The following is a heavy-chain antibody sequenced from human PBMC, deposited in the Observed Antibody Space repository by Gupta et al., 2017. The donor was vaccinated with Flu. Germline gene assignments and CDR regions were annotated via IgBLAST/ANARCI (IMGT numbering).Heavy chain of an antibody. J-gene: IGHJ4*02. D-gene: IGHD5-18*01. V-gene: IGHV3-73*01. CDR2: MRSKANSYAT. CDR1: GFPFSGSA. Sequence: EVQLVESGGGLVQPGGSLKLSCAASGFPFSGSAMHGVRQACGKGLEWVGRMRSKANSYATAYAASVKGRFTISRDYSKNTAYLQMNSLKTEDTAVYDGTRRGDTVMAGGQGTLVTVSS. CDR3: TRRGDTVMA.